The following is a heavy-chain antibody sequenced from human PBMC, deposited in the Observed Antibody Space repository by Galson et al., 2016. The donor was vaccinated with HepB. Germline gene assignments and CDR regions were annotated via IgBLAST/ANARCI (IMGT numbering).Heavy chain of an antibody. Sequence: SLRLSCAASGFTFNNYGMTWVRQAPGKGLEVVSSISRSGDSTDYADSVKGRFTISRDNFKNTLSLQMNSLRAEDTAVYDCVQGSTAPAVWGKGTTVTVSS. CDR1: GFTFNNYG. J-gene: IGHJ6*04. CDR2: ISRSGDST. D-gene: IGHD1-26*01. CDR3: VQGSTAPAV. V-gene: IGHV3-23*01.